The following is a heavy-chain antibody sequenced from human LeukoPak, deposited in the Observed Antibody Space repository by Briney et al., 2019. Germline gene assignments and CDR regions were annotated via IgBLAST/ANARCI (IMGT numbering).Heavy chain of an antibody. Sequence: SPSETLSLTCTVSGGSISSYFXXXXRQPPGKXLXXXXXXXXSGNTNYNPPLKSRVTISVXTSKNQFSLKLNSVTAADTAVYYCARLYYYDSSDFALYYYYYYMDVWGKGATVTVSS. V-gene: IGHV4-59*01. CDR3: ARLYYYDSSDFALYYYYYYMDV. J-gene: IGHJ6*03. D-gene: IGHD3-22*01. CDR2: XXXSGNT. CDR1: GGSISSYF.